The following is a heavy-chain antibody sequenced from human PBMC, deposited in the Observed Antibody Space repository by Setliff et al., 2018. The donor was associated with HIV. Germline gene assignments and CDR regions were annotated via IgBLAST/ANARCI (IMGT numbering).Heavy chain of an antibody. CDR2: INPNMGDT. J-gene: IGHJ4*02. D-gene: IGHD3-9*01. CDR1: GYKFTGHH. CDR3: ARQDIPTGYYLFDY. V-gene: IGHV1-2*06. Sequence: APVKVSCKASGYKFTGHHIQWMRQAPGQGLEWMGRINPNMGDTQYAQKFQGRIIMTRDTSINTVYMELSSLTSDDTALYYCARQDIPTGYYLFDYWGQGTRVTVSS.